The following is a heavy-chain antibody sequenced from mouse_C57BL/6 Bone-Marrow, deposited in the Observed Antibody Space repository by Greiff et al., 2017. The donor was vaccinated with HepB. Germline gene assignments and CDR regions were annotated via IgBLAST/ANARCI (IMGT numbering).Heavy chain of an antibody. Sequence: VQLQQPGAELVMPGASVKLSCKASGYTFTSYWMHWVKQRPGQGLEWIGEIDPSDSYTNYNQKFKGKSTLTVDKSSSTAYMQLSSLTSEDSAVSYCEREGYYYGYDRLAYWGQGTLVTVSA. CDR2: IDPSDSYT. D-gene: IGHD2-2*01. CDR1: GYTFTSYW. V-gene: IGHV1-69*01. J-gene: IGHJ3*01. CDR3: EREGYYYGYDRLAY.